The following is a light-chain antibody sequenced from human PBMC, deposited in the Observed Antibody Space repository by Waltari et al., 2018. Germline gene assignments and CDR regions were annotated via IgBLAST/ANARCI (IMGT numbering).Light chain of an antibody. J-gene: IGLJ1*01. CDR3: ISYTSSRHYV. Sequence: QSALTPPASVSGSPGQSHTPSCTGSRRHVGGYKYVFWYQHHPGKAPNLIIFYVCGRPFGVSTRFSGSKSGNTASLTISGLQPDDEADYHCISYTSSRHYVFGSGTKVIVL. CDR2: YVC. CDR1: RRHVGGYKY. V-gene: IGLV2-14*03.